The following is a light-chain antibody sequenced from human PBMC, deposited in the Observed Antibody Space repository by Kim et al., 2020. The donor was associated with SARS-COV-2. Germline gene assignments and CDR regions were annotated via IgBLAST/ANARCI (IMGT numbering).Light chain of an antibody. CDR3: QQTYSSPRT. Sequence: ASVGDRGTITGRASQYISSYLNWYKQKAGQAPNLLLYAASIVQSGVPTSFSGSESGTDVTLTINSLQPEDWATYYCQQTYSSPRTYGQGTKVDIK. J-gene: IGKJ1*01. V-gene: IGKV1-39*01. CDR1: QYISSY. CDR2: AAS.